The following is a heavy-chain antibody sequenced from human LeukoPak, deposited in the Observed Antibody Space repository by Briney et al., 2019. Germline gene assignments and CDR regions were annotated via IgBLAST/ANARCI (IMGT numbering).Heavy chain of an antibody. CDR1: GVSISSTSFF. V-gene: IGHV4-39*07. Sequence: SETLSLTCTVSGVSISSTSFFWGLIRQSPGKGLEWIASIYKTGSTYYNPSLKSRATISVDTSKNQFSLKLTSVTAADTAVYYCARILNFYDTTGPVFDYWGQGTLVTVSS. CDR3: ARILNFYDTTGPVFDY. CDR2: IYKTGST. J-gene: IGHJ4*02. D-gene: IGHD3-22*01.